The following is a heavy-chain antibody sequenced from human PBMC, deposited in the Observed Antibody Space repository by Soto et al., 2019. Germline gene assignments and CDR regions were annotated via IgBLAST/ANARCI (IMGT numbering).Heavy chain of an antibody. J-gene: IGHJ4*02. CDR1: GYSSSRYY. CDR3: ARGPYCGDECYFAY. D-gene: IGHD2-21*01. CDR2: IYNSGIR. Sequence: ETLSLTFSVSGYSSSRYYWSWIRQPAGKGLEWIGRIYNSGIRSYNPSLESRVTMSVDPSKNQISLNLSSATAADTAIYYCARGPYCGDECYFAYWGQGALVTVSS. V-gene: IGHV4-4*07.